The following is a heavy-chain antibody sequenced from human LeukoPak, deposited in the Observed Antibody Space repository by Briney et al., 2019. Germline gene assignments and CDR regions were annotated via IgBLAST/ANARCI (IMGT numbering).Heavy chain of an antibody. Sequence: SETLSLTCTVSGGSISSSSYYWGWIRQPPGTGLEWIGSIYYSGSTYYNPSLKSRVTISVDTSKNQFSLKLSSVTAADTAVYYCARDKIMMDYWGQGTLVTVSS. V-gene: IGHV4-39*07. CDR3: ARDKIMMDY. CDR2: IYYSGST. J-gene: IGHJ4*02. D-gene: IGHD3-16*01. CDR1: GGSISSSSYY.